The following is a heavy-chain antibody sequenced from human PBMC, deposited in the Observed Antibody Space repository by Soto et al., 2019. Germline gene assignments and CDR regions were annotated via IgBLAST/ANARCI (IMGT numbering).Heavy chain of an antibody. D-gene: IGHD3-3*01. Sequence: EVQLVESGGGLVQPGRSLRLSCAASGFTFDDYAMHWVRQAPGKGLEWVSGISWNSGSIGYADSVKGRFTISRDDSKNTLYLQMNSLKTEDTAVYYCTTDPRLRFLEWFYGMDVWGQGTTVTVSS. CDR2: ISWNSGSI. CDR1: GFTFDDYA. CDR3: TTDPRLRFLEWFYGMDV. J-gene: IGHJ6*02. V-gene: IGHV3-9*01.